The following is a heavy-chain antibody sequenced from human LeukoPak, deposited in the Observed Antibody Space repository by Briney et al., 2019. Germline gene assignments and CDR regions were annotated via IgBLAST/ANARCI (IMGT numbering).Heavy chain of an antibody. J-gene: IGHJ3*02. CDR1: GGSISSLC. Sequence: SETLSLTCTVSGGSISSLCWSWIRQPAGKGLEWIGRVYATGSTNYNPSLKSRVTMSVDTSKNQFSLKLSSVTAADTAVYYCARGPGTSSSYAFDIWGQGTMVTVSS. CDR2: VYATGST. D-gene: IGHD2-8*01. V-gene: IGHV4-4*07. CDR3: ARGPGTSSSYAFDI.